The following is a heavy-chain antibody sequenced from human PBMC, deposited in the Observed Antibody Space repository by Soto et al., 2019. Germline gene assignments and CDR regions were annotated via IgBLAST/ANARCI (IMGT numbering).Heavy chain of an antibody. CDR1: GFTFSSYS. CDR3: AREGGDLNWFDP. J-gene: IGHJ5*02. Sequence: EVQLVESGGGLVQPGGSLRLSCAASGFTFSSYSMNWVRQAPGKGLEWVSYISSSSSTIYYADSVKGRFTISRDNPKNALYRQMNRLRAEDTAVYYCAREGGDLNWFDPWGQGTLVTVSS. V-gene: IGHV3-48*01. CDR2: ISSSSSTI. D-gene: IGHD4-17*01.